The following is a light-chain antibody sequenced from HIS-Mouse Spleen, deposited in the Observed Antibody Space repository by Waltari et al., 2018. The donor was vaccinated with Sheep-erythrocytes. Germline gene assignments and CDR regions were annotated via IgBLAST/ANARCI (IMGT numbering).Light chain of an antibody. CDR1: SRDVGGYNH. CDR3: CSYAGSYTWV. CDR2: DVS. Sequence: QSALTQPRSVSGSPGPSGTIPCPGTSRDVGGYNHVPWYQQHPGKAPKLMIYDVSKRPSGVPDRFSGSKSGNTASLTISGLQAEDEADYYCCSYAGSYTWVFGGGTKLTVL. V-gene: IGLV2-11*01. J-gene: IGLJ3*02.